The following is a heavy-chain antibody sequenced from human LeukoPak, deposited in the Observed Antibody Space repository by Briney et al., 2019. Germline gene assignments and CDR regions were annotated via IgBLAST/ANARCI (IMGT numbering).Heavy chain of an antibody. CDR2: IYYSGST. CDR3: ARGVSRFDP. J-gene: IGHJ5*02. CDR1: GGSISTSSYY. D-gene: IGHD4-11*01. V-gene: IGHV4-39*01. Sequence: SETLSLTCTVAGGSISTSSYYWGWIRQPPGKGLEWIGSIYYSGSTYYNPSLKSRVTISVDTCKNQFSLKLSSVTAADTAVYYCARGVSRFDPWGQGTLVTVSS.